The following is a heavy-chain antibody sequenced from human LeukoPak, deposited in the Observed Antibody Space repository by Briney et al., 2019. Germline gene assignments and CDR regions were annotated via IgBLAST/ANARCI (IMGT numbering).Heavy chain of an antibody. Sequence: ASVEVSCKASGYTFTSYDINWVRQATGQGLEWMGWMNPNSGNTGYAQKFQGRVTMTRNTSISTAYMELSSLRSEDTAVYYCVVSTSWPYYYYMDVWGKGTTVTVSS. CDR1: GYTFTSYD. V-gene: IGHV1-8*01. D-gene: IGHD2-2*01. CDR2: MNPNSGNT. CDR3: VVSTSWPYYYYMDV. J-gene: IGHJ6*03.